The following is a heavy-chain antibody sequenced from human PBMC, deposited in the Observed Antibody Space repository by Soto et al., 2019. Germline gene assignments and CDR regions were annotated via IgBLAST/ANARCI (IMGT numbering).Heavy chain of an antibody. D-gene: IGHD3-10*01. CDR3: ARDILHSMVRGVAYFDC. CDR1: GYTFTSYG. V-gene: IGHV1-18*01. Sequence: QVQLVQSGAEVKKPGASVKVSCKASGYTFTSYGISWVRQAPGQGLECMGWISAYTGNTNYAQKLQGRVTMTTDTSPSTAYMELRSLRSDDTAVYYCARDILHSMVRGVAYFDCWVQGTLDTVSS. J-gene: IGHJ4*02. CDR2: ISAYTGNT.